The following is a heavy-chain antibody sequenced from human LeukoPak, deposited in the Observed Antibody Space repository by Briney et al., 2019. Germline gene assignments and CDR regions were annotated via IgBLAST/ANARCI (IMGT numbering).Heavy chain of an antibody. CDR2: ISSSGSTI. J-gene: IGHJ6*04. V-gene: IGHV3-48*03. Sequence: GGSLRLSCAASGFTFSSYEMNWVRQAPGKGLEWVSYISSSGSTIYHADSVKGRFTISRDNAKNSLYLQMNSLRAEDTAVYYCARLAVVAATARYYYGMDVWGKGTTVTVSS. CDR3: ARLAVVAATARYYYGMDV. CDR1: GFTFSSYE. D-gene: IGHD2-15*01.